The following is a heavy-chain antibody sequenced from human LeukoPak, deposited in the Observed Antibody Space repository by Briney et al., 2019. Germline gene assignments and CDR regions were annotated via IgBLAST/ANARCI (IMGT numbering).Heavy chain of an antibody. Sequence: ASVKVSCKTSGYSFTSYGISWVRQAPGQGLGWMGWISPNNGNTNYAQKLQGRATMTTDTSTSTVYMELRSLTSDDTAVYYCARVSVSGSWNCFDYWGQGTLVTVSS. CDR3: ARVSVSGSWNCFDY. CDR2: ISPNNGNT. V-gene: IGHV1-18*01. J-gene: IGHJ4*02. D-gene: IGHD6-13*01. CDR1: GYSFTSYG.